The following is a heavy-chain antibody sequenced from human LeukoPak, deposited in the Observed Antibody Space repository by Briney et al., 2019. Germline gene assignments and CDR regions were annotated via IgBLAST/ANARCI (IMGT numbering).Heavy chain of an antibody. D-gene: IGHD2-2*01. CDR1: GFTFSSYE. Sequence: GGSLRLSCVASGFTFSSYEMNWVRQAPGKGLGWVSHISSSGRTVYYADSVKGRFTISRDNAKNSLYLRVNSLRAEDTAVYYCARRYCSSTSCLLDYWGQGTLVTVSS. J-gene: IGHJ4*02. CDR2: ISSSGRTV. CDR3: ARRYCSSTSCLLDY. V-gene: IGHV3-48*03.